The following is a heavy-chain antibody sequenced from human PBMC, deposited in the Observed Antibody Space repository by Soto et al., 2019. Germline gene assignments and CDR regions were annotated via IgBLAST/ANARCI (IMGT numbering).Heavy chain of an antibody. J-gene: IGHJ4*02. D-gene: IGHD1-26*01. Sequence: EVQLLESGGGLVQPGGSLRLSCAASGFTFSSCVMTWVRQAPGKGLEWVSTIDGSGATTHYADSVKGRFIISRDNSKTTLYLQMNSLRTEDTAVYYCAKYGMGNIAHRRLDSWGQGTLATVSS. CDR2: IDGSGATT. CDR3: AKYGMGNIAHRRLDS. CDR1: GFTFSSCV. V-gene: IGHV3-23*01.